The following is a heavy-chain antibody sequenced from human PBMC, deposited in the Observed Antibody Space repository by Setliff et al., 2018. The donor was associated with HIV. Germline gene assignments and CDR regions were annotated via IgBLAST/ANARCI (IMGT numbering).Heavy chain of an antibody. CDR1: GDSIISGGYY. CDR3: TRQSPVAGSGAFDI. D-gene: IGHD6-19*01. CDR2: IYTSGNTNYNPST. V-gene: IGHV4-61*02. J-gene: IGHJ3*02. Sequence: SETLSLTCTVSGDSIISGGYYWSWIRQPAGQGLEWIGRIYTSGNTNYNPSTNYNPSLKSRITISLETSRNQFSLRVTSVTATYTAVYYCTRQSPVAGSGAFDIWGQGTMVTVSS.